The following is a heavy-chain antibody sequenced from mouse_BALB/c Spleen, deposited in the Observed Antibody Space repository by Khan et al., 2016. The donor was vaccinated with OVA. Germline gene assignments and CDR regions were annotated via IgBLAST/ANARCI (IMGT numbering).Heavy chain of an antibody. Sequence: QIQLVQSGPELKKPGETVKISCKASGYTFTNYGMNWVKQAPGKGLKWMGWINTYTGEPTYTDDFKGRFVFSLATSASTAYLQINNLKNEDMATYFCARGASYWYFDVWGAGTTVTVSS. CDR1: GYTFTNYG. J-gene: IGHJ1*01. CDR2: INTYTGEP. CDR3: ARGASYWYFDV. V-gene: IGHV9-1*02.